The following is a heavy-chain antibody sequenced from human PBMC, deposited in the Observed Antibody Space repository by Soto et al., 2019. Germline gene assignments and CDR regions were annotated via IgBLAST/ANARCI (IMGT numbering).Heavy chain of an antibody. CDR1: GGSFSGYY. CDR2: INHSGST. CDR3: ARVQLWLRYYYGMDV. V-gene: IGHV4-34*01. D-gene: IGHD5-18*01. Sequence: QVQLQQWGAGLLKPSETLSLTCAVYGGSFSGYYWSWIRQPPGKGLEWIGEINHSGSTNYNPSLKSRVTISVDTSKNQFSLKLSSVTAADTAVYYCARVQLWLRYYYGMDVRGQGTTVTVSS. J-gene: IGHJ6*02.